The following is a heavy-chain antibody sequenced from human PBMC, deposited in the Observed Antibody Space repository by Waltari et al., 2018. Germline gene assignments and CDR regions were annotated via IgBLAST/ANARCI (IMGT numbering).Heavy chain of an antibody. J-gene: IGHJ5*02. CDR3: ARYGSSGYVWGSYRPT. CDR1: GFTVSSNY. Sequence: EVQLVESGGGLIQPGGSLRLSCAASGFTVSSNYMSWVRQAPGKGLEGVSVIYSGGSTYYADSVKGRFTISRDNSKNTLYLQMNSLRAEDTAVYYCARYGSSGYVWGSYRPTWGQGTLVTVSS. V-gene: IGHV3-53*01. CDR2: IYSGGST. D-gene: IGHD3-16*02.